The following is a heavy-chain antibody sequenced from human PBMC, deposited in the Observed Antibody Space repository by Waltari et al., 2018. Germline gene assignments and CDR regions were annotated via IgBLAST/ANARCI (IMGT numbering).Heavy chain of an antibody. Sequence: EVQLVESGGGLVQPGGSLRLSCGASGFTFSRYWMSWVRQTPGKGLEWVANINYDGSQKYYVDSVKGRFTISRDNAKNSVYLQMNSLRVEDTAVYYCAKSRGFEYWGQGTLFTVSS. V-gene: IGHV3-7*01. D-gene: IGHD2-2*01. CDR1: GFTFSRYW. CDR2: INYDGSQK. J-gene: IGHJ4*02. CDR3: AKSRGFEY.